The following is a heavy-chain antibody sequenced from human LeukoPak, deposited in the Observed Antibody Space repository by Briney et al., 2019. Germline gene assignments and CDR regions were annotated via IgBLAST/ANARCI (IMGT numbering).Heavy chain of an antibody. V-gene: IGHV1-69*06. J-gene: IGHJ4*02. Sequence: GASVKVSCKASGGTFSSYAFSWVRQAPGQGLEWLGGIIPMIATASYSQKFQGRVSINADKSTNTVYMELSSLKLEDTAVYYCARGAGWLYDWGQGTLVIVSS. D-gene: IGHD3-22*01. CDR3: ARGAGWLYD. CDR1: GGTFSSYA. CDR2: IIPMIATA.